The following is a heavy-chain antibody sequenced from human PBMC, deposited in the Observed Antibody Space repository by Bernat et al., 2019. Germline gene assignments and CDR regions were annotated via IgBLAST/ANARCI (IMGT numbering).Heavy chain of an antibody. D-gene: IGHD4-23*01. CDR2: ISGSGGST. CDR1: AFTFTSYA. CDR3: ARSAVEAAVEE. J-gene: IGHJ1*01. Sequence: EVQLLESGGGLVQPGGSLRLSRAASAFTFTSYAMSRVRQAPGQGLEWVSAISGSGGSTYYGGCVRGRCTISRDKSRGTRYLRMDSVRAGGTAGYYCARSAVEAAVEEGGQGTLVTVS. V-gene: IGHV3-23*01.